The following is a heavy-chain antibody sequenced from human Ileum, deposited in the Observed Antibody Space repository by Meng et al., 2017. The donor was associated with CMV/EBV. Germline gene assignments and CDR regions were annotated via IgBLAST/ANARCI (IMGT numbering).Heavy chain of an antibody. CDR1: GFTFSASA. V-gene: IGHV3-74*01. Sequence: GESLKISCATSGFTFSASAMSWVRQAPGGGLVWRSRIDNEGSGAIYADSVRGRFTVSRDNARNTVYLQMNNLRDEDTAVYYCARDTPHNAFEPWGHGTLVTVSS. CDR2: IDNEGSGA. D-gene: IGHD2-15*01. J-gene: IGHJ5*02. CDR3: ARDTPHNAFEP.